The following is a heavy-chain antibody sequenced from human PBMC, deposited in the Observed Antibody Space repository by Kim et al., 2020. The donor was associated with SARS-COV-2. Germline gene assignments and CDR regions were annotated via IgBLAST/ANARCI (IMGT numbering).Heavy chain of an antibody. V-gene: IGHV4-34*01. CDR3: ARGQGYSSNLGWFDP. J-gene: IGHJ5*02. Sequence: SETLSLTCAVYGGSFSGYYWSWIRQPPGKGLEWIGEINHSGSTNYNPSLKSRVTISVDTSKNQFSLKLSSVTAADTAVYYCARGQGYSSNLGWFDPWGQGALVTVSS. CDR2: INHSGST. CDR1: GGSFSGYY. D-gene: IGHD6-13*01.